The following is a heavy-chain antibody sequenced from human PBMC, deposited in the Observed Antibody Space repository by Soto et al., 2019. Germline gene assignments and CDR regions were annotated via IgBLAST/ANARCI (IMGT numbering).Heavy chain of an antibody. Sequence: VASVKVSCKASGYTFTSYYMHWVRQAPGQGLEWMGIINPSGGSTSYAQKFQGRVTMTRDTSTSTVYMELSSLRSEDTAVYYCARARFRLAVTPLFDPWGQGTLVTVSS. J-gene: IGHJ5*02. D-gene: IGHD4-4*01. CDR1: GYTFTSYY. CDR3: ARARFRLAVTPLFDP. V-gene: IGHV1-46*03. CDR2: INPSGGST.